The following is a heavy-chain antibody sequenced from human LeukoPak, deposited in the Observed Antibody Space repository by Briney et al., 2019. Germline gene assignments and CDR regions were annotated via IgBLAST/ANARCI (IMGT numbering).Heavy chain of an antibody. D-gene: IGHD2-21*02. Sequence: SETLSLTCAVYGGSFSGYYWSWIRQPPGKGLEWIGEINHSGSTNYNPSLKSRVTILVDTSKNQFSLKLSSVTAADTAVYYCARGILAYCGGDCYSPKKHFDYWGQGTLVTVSS. CDR2: INHSGST. V-gene: IGHV4-34*01. CDR3: ARGILAYCGGDCYSPKKHFDY. J-gene: IGHJ4*02. CDR1: GGSFSGYY.